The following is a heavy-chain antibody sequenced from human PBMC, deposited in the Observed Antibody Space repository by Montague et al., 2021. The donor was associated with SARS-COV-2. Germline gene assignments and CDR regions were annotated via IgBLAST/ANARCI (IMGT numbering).Heavy chain of an antibody. CDR3: ARVGGIGYYDSSGYYSGGYYYYGMDV. J-gene: IGHJ6*02. Sequence: SLRLSCAASGFTFSSYAMRWVRQAPGKGLEWVAVISYGGSNKYYADSVKGRFTISRDNSKNRLYLQMNSLRAEDTAVYYCARVGGIGYYDSSGYYSGGYYYYGMDVWGQGTTVTVSS. CDR2: ISYGGSNK. D-gene: IGHD3-22*01. CDR1: GFTFSSYA. V-gene: IGHV3-30-3*01.